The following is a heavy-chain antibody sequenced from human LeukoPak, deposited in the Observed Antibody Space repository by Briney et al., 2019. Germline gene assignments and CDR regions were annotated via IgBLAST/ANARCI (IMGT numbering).Heavy chain of an antibody. CDR3: AKDKVAEAGGQDAFDV. J-gene: IGHJ3*01. V-gene: IGHV3-23*01. CDR2: ISGSGGSA. Sequence: LSGGSLRLSCAASGFTFSHYAMTWVRQPPGKGLEWVSGISGSGGSAYYAESVQGRFTFSRDNSKNILYLEMNSLTAEDTAVYYCAKDKVAEAGGQDAFDVWGQGTMVTVSS. CDR1: GFTFSHYA. D-gene: IGHD6-13*01.